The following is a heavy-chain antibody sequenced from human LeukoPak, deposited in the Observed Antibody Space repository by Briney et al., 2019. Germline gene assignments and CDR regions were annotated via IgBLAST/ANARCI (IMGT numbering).Heavy chain of an antibody. CDR1: GGSMSGYY. D-gene: IGHD1-26*01. J-gene: IGHJ4*02. V-gene: IGHV4-59*08. CDR2: ISYSGGA. Sequence: SETLSLTCTVSGGSMSGYYWSWIRQPPGKGLEWIGFISYSGGANYNPSLKSRVTMSVDTSKNQFSLKVTSVNAADTAVYYCARHGGSYTFDYWGQGTLVTVSS. CDR3: ARHGGSYTFDY.